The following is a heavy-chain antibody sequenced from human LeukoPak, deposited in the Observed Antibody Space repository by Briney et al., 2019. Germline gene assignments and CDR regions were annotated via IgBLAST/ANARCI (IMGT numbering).Heavy chain of an antibody. J-gene: IGHJ3*02. D-gene: IGHD4-23*01. CDR1: GYTFTSYD. V-gene: IGHV1-8*01. CDR3: ARGIYGGNPPGAFDI. Sequence: ASVKVSCTASGYTFTSYDINWVRQATGQGLEWMGWMNPNSGNTGYTQKFQGRGTMTTDTSTSTAYMELRSLRSDDTAVYYCARGIYGGNPPGAFDIWGQGTMVTVSS. CDR2: MNPNSGNT.